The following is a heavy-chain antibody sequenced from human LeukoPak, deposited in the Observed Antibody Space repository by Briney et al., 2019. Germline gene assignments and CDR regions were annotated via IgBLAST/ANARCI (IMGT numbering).Heavy chain of an antibody. V-gene: IGHV4-4*07. CDR2: IYASGSS. CDR3: ARCLNTYYYDNSGYSPEHYYMDV. D-gene: IGHD3-22*01. Sequence: SETLSLTCTVSGDSISNYYWSWVRQPAGKGLEWIGRIYASGSSNYNPSLKSRTTMSVDTSKNQFSLKLSSVTAADTAVYYCARCLNTYYYDNSGYSPEHYYMDVWGKGTTVIVSS. J-gene: IGHJ6*03. CDR1: GDSISNYY.